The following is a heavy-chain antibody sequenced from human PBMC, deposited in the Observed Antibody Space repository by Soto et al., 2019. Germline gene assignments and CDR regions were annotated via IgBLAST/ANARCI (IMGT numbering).Heavy chain of an antibody. D-gene: IGHD1-26*01. CDR1: GFTVSSNY. Sequence: GGSLRLSCAASGFTVSSNYMSWVRQAPGKGLEWVSYISSSSSTIYYADSVKGRFTISRDNAKNSLYLQMNSLRDEDTAVYYCARDFVVGGPTINSYYATDVWGQGTTVTVSS. J-gene: IGHJ6*02. V-gene: IGHV3-48*02. CDR2: ISSSSSTI. CDR3: ARDFVVGGPTINSYYATDV.